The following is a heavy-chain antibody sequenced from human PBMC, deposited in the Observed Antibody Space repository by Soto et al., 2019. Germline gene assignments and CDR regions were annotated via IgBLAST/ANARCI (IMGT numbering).Heavy chain of an antibody. Sequence: GGPLGLSCAASGFTFSSYGMHWVRQAPGEGVEWVAVIWYDGSNQYYADSVKGRFTISRDNSKNTLYLQMNSLRAEDTAVYYCARDPKEYCSGGTCYSNWFDPWGQRTLVTVSS. J-gene: IGHJ5*02. CDR3: ARDPKEYCSGGTCYSNWFDP. V-gene: IGHV3-33*01. D-gene: IGHD2-15*01. CDR2: IWYDGSNQ. CDR1: GFTFSSYG.